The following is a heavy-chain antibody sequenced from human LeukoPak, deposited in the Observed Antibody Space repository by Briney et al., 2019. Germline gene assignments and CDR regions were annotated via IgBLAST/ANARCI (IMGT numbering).Heavy chain of an antibody. CDR2: ISGTGGNT. Sequence: GGSLRLSCAASGFTFSNYAMSWVRQAPGKGLEWVSTISGTGGNTYYADSVKGRFTISKNISQSTLYLQMNSLRADDTAVYYCAKQGAYTTPDHSAYWGEGTLVTVSS. V-gene: IGHV3-23*01. D-gene: IGHD2-2*02. CDR1: GFTFSNYA. J-gene: IGHJ4*02. CDR3: AKQGAYTTPDHSAY.